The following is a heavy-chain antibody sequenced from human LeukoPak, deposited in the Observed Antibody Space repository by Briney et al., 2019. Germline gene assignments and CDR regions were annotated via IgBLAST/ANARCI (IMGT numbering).Heavy chain of an antibody. V-gene: IGHV3-21*01. CDR2: ISSSSNYI. D-gene: IGHD5-12*01. CDR1: GFTFTTSS. Sequence: GGSLRLSRAASGFTFTTSSMNWVRQAPGKGLQWVSSISSSSNYIYYADSVKGRFTISRDNAKNSLYLQMNNLRAEDTAVYYCARDWLAPYFDYWGQGILVTVSS. CDR3: ARDWLAPYFDY. J-gene: IGHJ4*02.